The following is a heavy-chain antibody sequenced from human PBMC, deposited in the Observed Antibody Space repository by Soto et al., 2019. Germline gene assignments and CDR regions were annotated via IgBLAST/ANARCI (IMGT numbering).Heavy chain of an antibody. Sequence: ASVKVSCKASGYTFTSYYMHWVRQAPGQGLEWMGIINPSGGSTSYAQKFQGRVTITRDTSTSTVYMELSSLRSEDTAVYYCARCAISGVHDYWGQGTLVTVSS. CDR2: INPSGGST. CDR3: ARCAISGVHDY. J-gene: IGHJ4*02. CDR1: GYTFTSYY. V-gene: IGHV1-46*01. D-gene: IGHD3-10*01.